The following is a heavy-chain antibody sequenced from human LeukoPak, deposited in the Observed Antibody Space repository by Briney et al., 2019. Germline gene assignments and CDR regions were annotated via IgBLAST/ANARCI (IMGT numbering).Heavy chain of an antibody. CDR1: GFSFSYYG. V-gene: IGHV3-33*06. CDR2: VWYDGTNK. Sequence: GGSLRLSCAASGFSFSYYGMHWVRQAPGKGLEWVAAVWYDGTNKNYADSVKGRFTISRDNSKNTLYLQMNSLRAEDTAIYYCAKSNFPHATGTFYYFDYWGQGTLVIVSS. CDR3: AKSNFPHATGTFYYFDY. D-gene: IGHD1-14*01. J-gene: IGHJ4*02.